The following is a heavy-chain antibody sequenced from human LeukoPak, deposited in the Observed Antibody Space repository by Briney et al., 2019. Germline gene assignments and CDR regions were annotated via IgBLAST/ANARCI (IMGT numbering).Heavy chain of an antibody. V-gene: IGHV3-23*01. D-gene: IGHD3-10*01. CDR2: ITGSGGST. J-gene: IGHJ3*02. CDR1: GFTVSSNS. CDR3: AKDRPGAILWFDI. Sequence: GGSLRLSCTVSGFTVSSNSWSWVRQAPGKGLEWVSGITGSGGSTYYADSVKGRFTISRDNSKNTLYLQMNSLRAEDTAVYYCAKDRPGAILWFDIWGQGTMVTVSS.